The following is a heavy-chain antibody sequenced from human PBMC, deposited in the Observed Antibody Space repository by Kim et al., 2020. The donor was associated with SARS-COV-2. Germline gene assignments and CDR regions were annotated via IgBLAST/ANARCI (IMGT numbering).Heavy chain of an antibody. D-gene: IGHD2-21*01. CDR3: AREDRAYCGGDCYSGSFDY. V-gene: IGHV3-74*01. CDR1: GFTFSSYW. J-gene: IGHJ4*02. Sequence: GGSLRLSCAASGFTFSSYWMHWVRQAPGKGLVWVSRINSDGSSTSYADSVKGRFTISRDNAKNTLYLQMNSLRAEDTAVYYCAREDRAYCGGDCYSGSFDYWGQGTLVTVSS. CDR2: INSDGSST.